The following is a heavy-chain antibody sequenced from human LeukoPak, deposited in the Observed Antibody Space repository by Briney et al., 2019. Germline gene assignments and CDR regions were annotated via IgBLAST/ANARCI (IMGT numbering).Heavy chain of an antibody. CDR1: GFTFGSYA. D-gene: IGHD2-15*01. Sequence: QTGGSLRLSCAASGFTFGSYAMSWVRQAPGKGLEWVSAISGSGGSTDYADSVKGRFTISRDNAENTLYLEMNSLRAEDTAVYYCARDRGGRTGLDDWGQGTLVTVSS. V-gene: IGHV3-23*01. CDR3: ARDRGGRTGLDD. CDR2: ISGSGGST. J-gene: IGHJ4*02.